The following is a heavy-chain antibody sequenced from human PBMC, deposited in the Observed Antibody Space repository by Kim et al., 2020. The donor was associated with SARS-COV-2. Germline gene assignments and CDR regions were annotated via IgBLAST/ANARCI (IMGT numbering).Heavy chain of an antibody. D-gene: IGHD5-18*01. CDR3: ATSQLWLPWSFDY. J-gene: IGHJ4*02. Sequence: YAQKFQGRVTMTEDTSTDTAYMELSSLRSEDTAVYYCATSQLWLPWSFDYWGQGTLVTVSS. V-gene: IGHV1-24*01.